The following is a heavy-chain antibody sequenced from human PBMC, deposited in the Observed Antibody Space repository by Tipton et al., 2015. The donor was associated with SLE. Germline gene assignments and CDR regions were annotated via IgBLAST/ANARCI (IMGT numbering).Heavy chain of an antibody. CDR2: IFYSGST. CDR1: GGSISSHY. CDR3: ARGPGHIYSSSWYFDY. D-gene: IGHD6-13*01. J-gene: IGHJ4*02. V-gene: IGHV4-59*11. Sequence: TLSLTCTVSGGSISSHYWSWIRQPPGKGLEWVGYIFYSGSTNYNPSLKSRVTISVDTTKNQFSLKLSSVTAADTAVYYCARGPGHIYSSSWYFDYWGQGTLVTVSS.